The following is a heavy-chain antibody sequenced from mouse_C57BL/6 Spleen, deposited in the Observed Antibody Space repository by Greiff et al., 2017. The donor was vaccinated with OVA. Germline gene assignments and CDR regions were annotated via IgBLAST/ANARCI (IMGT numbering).Heavy chain of an antibody. D-gene: IGHD3-2*02. Sequence: QVHVKQPGAELVRPGSSVKLSCKASGYTFTSYWMDWVKQRPGQGLEWIGNIYPSDSETHYNQKFKDKATLTVDKSSSTAYMQLSSLTSEDSAVYYCARRTAQATEDAMDYWGQGTSVTVSS. V-gene: IGHV1-61*01. CDR2: IYPSDSET. J-gene: IGHJ4*01. CDR1: GYTFTSYW. CDR3: ARRTAQATEDAMDY.